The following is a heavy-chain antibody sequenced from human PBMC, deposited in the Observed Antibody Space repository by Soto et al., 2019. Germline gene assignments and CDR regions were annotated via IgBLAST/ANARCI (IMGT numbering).Heavy chain of an antibody. Sequence: GGSLRLSCTASGFTFSSFGMAWVRQAPGKGLEWVSAISGSGGSTYYADSVKGRFTISRDNSKNTLYLQMNSLRAEDTAVYYCATEGNDIAQRGFDPWGQGTLVTVSS. CDR2: ISGSGGST. V-gene: IGHV3-23*01. D-gene: IGHD3-22*01. CDR1: GFTFSSFG. J-gene: IGHJ5*02. CDR3: ATEGNDIAQRGFDP.